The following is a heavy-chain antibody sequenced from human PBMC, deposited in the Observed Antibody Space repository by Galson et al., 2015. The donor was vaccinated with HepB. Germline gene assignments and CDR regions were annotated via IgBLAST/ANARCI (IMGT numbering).Heavy chain of an antibody. V-gene: IGHV1-18*04. Sequence: SVKVSCKASGYTFTSYVISWVRQAPGHGLEWLGRISGYNGHTNYAQNLQNKVTMTIDTSTSTAYLELRRLKSDDTAIYYCARGGTGSDYWGQGTLVTVSS. CDR2: ISGYNGHT. D-gene: IGHD6-19*01. J-gene: IGHJ4*02. CDR3: ARGGTGSDY. CDR1: GYTFTSYV.